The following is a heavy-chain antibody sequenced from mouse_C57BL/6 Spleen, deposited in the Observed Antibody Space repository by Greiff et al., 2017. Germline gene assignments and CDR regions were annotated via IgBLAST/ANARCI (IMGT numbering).Heavy chain of an antibody. V-gene: IGHV1-15*01. D-gene: IGHD1-1*01. Sequence: QVQLQQSGAELVRPGASVTLSCKASGYTFTDYEMHWVKQTPVHGLEWIGAIDPETGGTAYNQKFKGKAILTADKSSSTAYMELRSLTSEDSAVYYCARSHCYGSSLYWYFDVWGTGTTVTVSS. J-gene: IGHJ1*03. CDR3: ARSHCYGSSLYWYFDV. CDR2: IDPETGGT. CDR1: GYTFTDYE.